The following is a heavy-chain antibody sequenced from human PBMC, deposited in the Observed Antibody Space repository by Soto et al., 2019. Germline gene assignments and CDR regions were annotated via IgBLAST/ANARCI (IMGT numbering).Heavy chain of an antibody. D-gene: IGHD3-10*01. J-gene: IGHJ6*02. CDR3: ARGTHMIRGANNALDV. CDR1: GFTFSSYG. CDR2: IWYDGNNK. Sequence: GGSLGLSCAASGFTFSSYGMHWVRQAPGKGLEWVAVIWYDGNNKYYADSVKGRFTISRDNSKNTLHLQMNSLRAEDTAVYFCARGTHMIRGANNALDVWGQGTMVTVSS. V-gene: IGHV3-33*01.